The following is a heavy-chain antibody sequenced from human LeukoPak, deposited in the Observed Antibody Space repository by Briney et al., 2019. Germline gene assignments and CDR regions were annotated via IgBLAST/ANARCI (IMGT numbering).Heavy chain of an antibody. D-gene: IGHD5-18*01. CDR2: INYSGTI. Sequence: PSETLSLTCNVSGGSINSNNHYWGWIRQPPGKGLEWLGSINYSGTIFYSPSLDSRVTISVDTSGNQFSLKLTSATAADTAVYYCARHPGYSSGWWYFDFWGQGTLVTVSS. V-gene: IGHV4-39*01. CDR1: GGSINSNNHY. CDR3: ARHPGYSSGWWYFDF. J-gene: IGHJ4*02.